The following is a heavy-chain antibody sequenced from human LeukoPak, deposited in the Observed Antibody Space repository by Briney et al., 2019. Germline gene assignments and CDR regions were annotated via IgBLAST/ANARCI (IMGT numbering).Heavy chain of an antibody. J-gene: IGHJ4*02. D-gene: IGHD3-22*01. Sequence: GGSLRLSCAASGFTFSSYAMSWVRQAPGKGLEWVSAISGSGGSTYYADSVKGRFTISRDNSKNTLYLQMNSLRAEDTAVYYCAKDVPYYDSSGYLSHFDYWGQGTLVTVSS. V-gene: IGHV3-23*01. CDR2: ISGSGGST. CDR1: GFTFSSYA. CDR3: AKDVPYYDSSGYLSHFDY.